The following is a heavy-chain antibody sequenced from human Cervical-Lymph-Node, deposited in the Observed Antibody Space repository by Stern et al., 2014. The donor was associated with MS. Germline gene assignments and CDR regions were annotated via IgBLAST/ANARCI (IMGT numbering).Heavy chain of an antibody. J-gene: IGHJ3*01. CDR3: PHSAAYSDSSGQYYNHDAFDF. CDR2: LYCDDEK. Sequence: QVNLVESGPRLVRPTQTLTLTCTASGFSLTTYGVGGGRLRQSPGKALEGLSALYCDDEKRDRTFLDTRPTIAEGTANKEFVPLMANMDPVDTGSYFCPHSAAYSDSSGQYYNHDAFDFWGQGTLVTVSS. V-gene: IGHV2-5*09. CDR1: GFSLTTYGVG. D-gene: IGHD3-22*01.